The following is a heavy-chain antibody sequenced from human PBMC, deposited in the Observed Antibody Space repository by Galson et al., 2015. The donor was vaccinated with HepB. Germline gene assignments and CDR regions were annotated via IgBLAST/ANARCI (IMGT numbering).Heavy chain of an antibody. V-gene: IGHV3-33*01. J-gene: IGHJ4*02. D-gene: IGHD3-10*01. CDR2: IWYDGSNK. CDR1: GFTFSSYG. Sequence: SLRLSCAASGFTFSSYGMHWVRQAPGKGLEWVAVIWYDGSNKYYADSVKGRFTISRDNSKNTLYLQMNSLRAEDTAVYYCAREALNVLWFGVSTPHFDYWGQGTLVTVSS. CDR3: AREALNVLWFGVSTPHFDY.